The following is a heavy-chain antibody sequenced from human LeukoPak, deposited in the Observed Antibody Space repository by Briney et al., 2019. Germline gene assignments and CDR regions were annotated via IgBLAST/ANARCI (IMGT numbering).Heavy chain of an antibody. CDR1: GFTFSSYS. D-gene: IGHD2-15*01. CDR3: AKDRDIVVVVAATPCYFDY. Sequence: GGSLRLSCAASGFTFSSYSMNWVRQAPGKGLEWVSGISGSGSSIYYADSVKGRFTISRDNSKNTLYLQVNSLRAEDTAVYYCAKDRDIVVVVAATPCYFDYWGQGTLVTVSS. J-gene: IGHJ4*02. CDR2: ISGSGSSI. V-gene: IGHV3-23*01.